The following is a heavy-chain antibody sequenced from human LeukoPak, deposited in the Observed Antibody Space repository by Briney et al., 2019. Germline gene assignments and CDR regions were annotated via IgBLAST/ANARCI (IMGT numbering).Heavy chain of an antibody. V-gene: IGHV1-18*01. CDR3: TRDLGVDTTMIFFDY. CDR1: GYTFTDFG. CDR2: ISAYNGNK. Sequence: ASVKVSCKASGYTFTDFGISWVRQAPGQGLEWMGWISAYNGNKNYVQKFQGRVTMTTDTSTSTAYMELTSLRSDDTAMYYCTRDLGVDTTMIFFDYGGQGTLVTVSS. D-gene: IGHD3/OR15-3a*01. J-gene: IGHJ4*02.